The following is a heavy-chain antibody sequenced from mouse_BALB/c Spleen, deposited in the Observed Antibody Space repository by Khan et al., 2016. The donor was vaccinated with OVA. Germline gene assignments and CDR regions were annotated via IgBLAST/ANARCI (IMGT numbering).Heavy chain of an antibody. D-gene: IGHD2-3*01. CDR3: ARQGGIYDGPFDY. J-gene: IGHJ2*01. CDR2: VSSGGSFT. Sequence: EVELVESGGGLVKPGGSLKLSCAASGFTFSNYAMSWVRQTPEKRLEWVATVSSGGSFTYSPDSVKGRFTISRDNAKNTLYLQMSSLRSEGTAMYYGARQGGIYDGPFDYWGQGTTLTVSS. CDR1: GFTFSNYA. V-gene: IGHV5-9-3*01.